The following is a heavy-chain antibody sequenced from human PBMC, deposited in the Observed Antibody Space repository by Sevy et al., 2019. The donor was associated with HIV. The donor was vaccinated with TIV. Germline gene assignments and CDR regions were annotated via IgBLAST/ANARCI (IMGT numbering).Heavy chain of an antibody. CDR3: ARGHKVTAFYFDY. Sequence: SETLSLTCAVSGGSISSGGYSWSWIRQPPGKGLEWIGYIYHSGSTYYNPSLKSRVTISVDRSKNQFSLKLSSVTAADTAVYYCARGHKVTAFYFDYWGQRTLVTVSS. V-gene: IGHV4-30-2*01. J-gene: IGHJ4*02. D-gene: IGHD2-21*02. CDR1: GGSISSGGYS. CDR2: IYHSGST.